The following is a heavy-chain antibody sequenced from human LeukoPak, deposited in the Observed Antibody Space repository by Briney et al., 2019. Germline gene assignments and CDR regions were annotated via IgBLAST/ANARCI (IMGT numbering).Heavy chain of an antibody. V-gene: IGHV1-69*13. CDR2: IIPIFGTA. Sequence: SVKVSCKASGGTFRSYAISWVRQAPRQGLEWMGGIIPIFGTANYAQKFQGRVTITADESTSTAYMELSSLRSEDTAVYYCARGGQLRFLEWLSFWGQGTLVTVSS. J-gene: IGHJ4*02. CDR3: ARGGQLRFLEWLSF. CDR1: GGTFRSYA. D-gene: IGHD3-3*01.